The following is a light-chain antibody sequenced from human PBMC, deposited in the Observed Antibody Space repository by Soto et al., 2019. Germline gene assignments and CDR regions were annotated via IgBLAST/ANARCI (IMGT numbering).Light chain of an antibody. CDR3: TSHTNNSVV. CDR1: SSDVGGYDY. Sequence: QSVLTQPASVSGSPGQSITISCTGTSSDVGGYDYVSWYQQHPGKAPKLVIFDVSNRPSGVSHRFSGSKSDNTASLTISGLQVEDEADYYCTSHTNNSVVFGGGTKLTVL. J-gene: IGLJ2*01. V-gene: IGLV2-14*03. CDR2: DVS.